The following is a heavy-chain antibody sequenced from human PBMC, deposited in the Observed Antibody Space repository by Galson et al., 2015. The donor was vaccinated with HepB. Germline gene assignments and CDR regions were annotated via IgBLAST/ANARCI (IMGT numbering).Heavy chain of an antibody. CDR3: ARDAPEETAVVVPAAIQEII. V-gene: IGHV3-7*03. D-gene: IGHD2-2*01. CDR2: IKQDGSEK. J-gene: IGHJ3*02. CDR1: GFTFSSYW. Sequence: SLRLSCAASGFTFSSYWMSWVRQAPGKGLEWVANIKQDGSEKYYVDSVKGRFTISRDNAKNPLYLQMNSLRAEDTAVYYCARDAPEETAVVVPAAIQEIIWGQGAMVTVSS.